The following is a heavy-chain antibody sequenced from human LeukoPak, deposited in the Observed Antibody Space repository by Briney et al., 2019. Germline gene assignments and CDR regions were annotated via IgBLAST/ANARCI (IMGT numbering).Heavy chain of an antibody. CDR1: GFTFSHFG. CDR3: AKDTAPGSIVGATEYFDY. J-gene: IGHJ4*02. D-gene: IGHD1-26*01. Sequence: GTSLRLSCEASGFTFSHFGMHWVRQAPGKGLEWVAFIRYDGSNKYYADSVKGRFTISRDNSKNTLYLQMNSLRAEDTAVYYCAKDTAPGSIVGATEYFDYWGQGTLVTVSS. V-gene: IGHV3-30*02. CDR2: IRYDGSNK.